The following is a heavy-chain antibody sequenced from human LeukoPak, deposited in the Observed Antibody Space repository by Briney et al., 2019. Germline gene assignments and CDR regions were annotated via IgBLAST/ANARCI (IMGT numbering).Heavy chain of an antibody. J-gene: IGHJ3*02. CDR2: IYTSGST. V-gene: IGHV4-4*09. Sequence: SETLSLTCTVSGGSISSYYWSWIRQPPGKGLEWIGYIYTSGSTNYNPSLKSRVTISVDTSKNQFSLKLSSVTAADTAVYYCARRNLESSGNYGRDAFDIWGQGTMVTVSS. D-gene: IGHD1-26*01. CDR3: ARRNLESSGNYGRDAFDI. CDR1: GGSISSYY.